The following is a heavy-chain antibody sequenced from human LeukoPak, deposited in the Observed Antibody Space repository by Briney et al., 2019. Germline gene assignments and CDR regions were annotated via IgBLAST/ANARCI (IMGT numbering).Heavy chain of an antibody. Sequence: PSETLSLTCTVSGGSISSSSYYWGWIRQPPGKGLEWIGSIYYSGNTYYNPSLKSRVTISVDTSKNQFSLKLSSVTAADTAVYYCARDGYSSSWYEPTTFDYWGQGTLVTVSS. D-gene: IGHD6-13*01. CDR1: GGSISSSSYY. V-gene: IGHV4-39*07. CDR2: IYYSGNT. CDR3: ARDGYSSSWYEPTTFDY. J-gene: IGHJ4*02.